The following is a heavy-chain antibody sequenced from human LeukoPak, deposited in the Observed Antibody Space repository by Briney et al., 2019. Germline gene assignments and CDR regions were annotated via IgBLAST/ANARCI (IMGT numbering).Heavy chain of an antibody. Sequence: PSETLSLTCTVSGDSISSGDYYWSWIRQPPGKGLEWIGFINYSGSTYYNPSLKSRVSISVDASKNQFSLKLSSVTAADTAVYYCARAADYYDSSGYYRPFDYWGQGTLVTVSS. CDR3: ARAADYYDSSGYYRPFDY. J-gene: IGHJ4*02. CDR1: GDSISSGDYY. CDR2: INYSGST. D-gene: IGHD3-22*01. V-gene: IGHV4-30-4*01.